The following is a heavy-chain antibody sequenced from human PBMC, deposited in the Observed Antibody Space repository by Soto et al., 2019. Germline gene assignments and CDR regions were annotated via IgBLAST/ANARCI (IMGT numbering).Heavy chain of an antibody. Sequence: GGSLRLSCAASGFTFSSYSMNWVRQAPGKGLEWVSSISSSSSYIYYADSVKGRFTISRDNAKNSLYLQMNSLRAEDTAVYYCARADREIVVVVAASYYYYMDVWGKGTTVTVSS. CDR1: GFTFSSYS. CDR2: ISSSSSYI. J-gene: IGHJ6*03. D-gene: IGHD2-15*01. V-gene: IGHV3-21*01. CDR3: ARADREIVVVVAASYYYYMDV.